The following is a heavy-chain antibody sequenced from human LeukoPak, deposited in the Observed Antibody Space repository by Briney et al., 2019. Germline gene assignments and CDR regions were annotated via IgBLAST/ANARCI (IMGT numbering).Heavy chain of an antibody. CDR1: GYTFISYD. Sequence: GASVKVSCKASGYTFISYDINWVRQVTGQGLEWMGWMNPNSGNTGYAQKFQGRVTITRNTSISTAFMELSGLRSEDTAVYYCARRAVGNSYYHSMDVWGKGTTVTVSS. CDR2: MNPNSGNT. V-gene: IGHV1-8*03. J-gene: IGHJ6*03. CDR3: ARRAVGNSYYHSMDV. D-gene: IGHD6-19*01.